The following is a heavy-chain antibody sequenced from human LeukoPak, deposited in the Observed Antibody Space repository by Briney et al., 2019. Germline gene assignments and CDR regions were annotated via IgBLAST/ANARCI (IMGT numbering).Heavy chain of an antibody. CDR3: ARDDCSSISCYHNWFDP. Sequence: PGGSLRLSCAASGFTFSSYWMSWVRQAPGKGLEWVANIKQDGSEKYYVDSVKGRFTISRDNAENSLYLQMNSLGAEDTAVYYCARDDCSSISCYHNWFDPWGQGTLVTVSS. J-gene: IGHJ5*02. V-gene: IGHV3-7*01. CDR1: GFTFSSYW. CDR2: IKQDGSEK. D-gene: IGHD2-2*01.